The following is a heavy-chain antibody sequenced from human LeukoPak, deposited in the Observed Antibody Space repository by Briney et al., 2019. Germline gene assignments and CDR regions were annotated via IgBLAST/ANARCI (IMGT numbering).Heavy chain of an antibody. J-gene: IGHJ4*02. V-gene: IGHV3-23*01. D-gene: IGHD3-9*01. Sequence: GAPLRLSCAASGFTFSNYAMSWVRQAPGKGLEWVSAITGSGGGAYYADSVKGRFTISRDNSKNTLYLQMNSLRAEDTAVYYCAKWGDYDVLTGYYDPDYWGQGTLVTVSS. CDR2: ITGSGGGA. CDR3: AKWGDYDVLTGYYDPDY. CDR1: GFTFSNYA.